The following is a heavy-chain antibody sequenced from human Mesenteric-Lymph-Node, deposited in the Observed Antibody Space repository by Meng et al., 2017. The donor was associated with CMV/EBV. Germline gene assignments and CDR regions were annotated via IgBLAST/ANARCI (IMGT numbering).Heavy chain of an antibody. CDR3: ARGEGNWLDP. CDR2: MNPNSGST. J-gene: IGHJ5*02. CDR1: GYTFSTYD. V-gene: IGHV1-8*01. Sequence: ASVKVSCKASGYTFSTYDINWVRQAPGQGLEWMGWMNPNSGSTGYAQKFQGRVTMTRDTSINTAYMELSSLKSEDTAVYYCARGEGNWLDPWGQGTVVTVSS.